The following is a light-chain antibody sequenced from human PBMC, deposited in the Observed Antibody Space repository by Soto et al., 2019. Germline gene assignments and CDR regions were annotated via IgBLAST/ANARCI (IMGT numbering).Light chain of an antibody. V-gene: IGKV3-20*01. CDR1: QSVSSSY. Sequence: ETVLTHSPGTLCLSPGERDPLSCTASQSVSSSYLAWYQQKPGQAPRLLIHGASTRATGFPARFNGSGSGTEFTLTISSLQSEDFAIYYCQQYYSYPWTFGQGTKVDIK. J-gene: IGKJ1*01. CDR2: GAS. CDR3: QQYYSYPWT.